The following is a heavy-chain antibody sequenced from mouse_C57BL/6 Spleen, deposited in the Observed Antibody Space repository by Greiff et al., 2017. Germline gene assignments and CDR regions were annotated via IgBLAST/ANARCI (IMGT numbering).Heavy chain of an antibody. CDR1: GYSITSGYY. J-gene: IGHJ2*01. D-gene: IGHD4-1*01. CDR3: ARKLGGFDY. V-gene: IGHV3-6*01. CDR2: RSYDGSN. Sequence: EVKLQESGPGLVKPSQSLSLTCSVTGYSITSGYYWNWIRQFPGNKLEWMGYRSYDGSNNYNPSLNNRISITRDTSKNQLFLKLNSVTTEDTATYYCARKLGGFDYWGQGTTLTVSS.